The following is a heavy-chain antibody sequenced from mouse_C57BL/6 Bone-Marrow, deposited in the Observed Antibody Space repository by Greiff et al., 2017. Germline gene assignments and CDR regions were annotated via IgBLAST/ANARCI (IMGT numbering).Heavy chain of an antibody. V-gene: IGHV1-61*01. Sequence: QVQLQQPGAELVRPGSSVKLSCKASGYTFTSYWMDWVKQRPGQGLEWIGNIYPSDSETHYNQKFKDKATLTVDKSSSTAYMQLSSLTSEDSAVYYCARGGLLYFDYLGQGTTLTVSS. CDR2: IYPSDSET. CDR1: GYTFTSYW. J-gene: IGHJ2*01. CDR3: ARGGLLYFDY. D-gene: IGHD2-3*01.